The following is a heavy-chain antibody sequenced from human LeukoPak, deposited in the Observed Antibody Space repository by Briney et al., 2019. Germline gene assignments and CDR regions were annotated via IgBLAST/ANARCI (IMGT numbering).Heavy chain of an antibody. V-gene: IGHV4-34*01. D-gene: IGHD6-6*01. CDR1: GGSFSGYY. Sequence: PSETLSLTCAVYGGSFSGYYWSWIRQPPGKGLEWIGEINHSGSTNYNPSLKSRVTISVDTSKNQFPLKLSSVTAADTAVYYCARDQYSSSSDSNFDYWGQGTLVTVSS. CDR2: INHSGST. CDR3: ARDQYSSSSDSNFDY. J-gene: IGHJ4*02.